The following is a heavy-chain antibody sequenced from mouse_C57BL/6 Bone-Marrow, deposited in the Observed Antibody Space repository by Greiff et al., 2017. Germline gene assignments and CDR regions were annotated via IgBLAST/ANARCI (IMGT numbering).Heavy chain of an antibody. D-gene: IGHD1-1*01. J-gene: IGHJ2*01. V-gene: IGHV5-6*01. CDR2: ISSGGSYT. Sequence: EVQLVESGGDLVKPGGSLKLSCAASGFTFSSYGMTWVRQTPDKRLEWVATISSGGSYTYYPDSVKGRFTISRDNAKNTLYLQMSSLKSEDTAMYYCARKCYYGYWGQGTTLSVAS. CDR3: ARKCYYGY. CDR1: GFTFSSYG.